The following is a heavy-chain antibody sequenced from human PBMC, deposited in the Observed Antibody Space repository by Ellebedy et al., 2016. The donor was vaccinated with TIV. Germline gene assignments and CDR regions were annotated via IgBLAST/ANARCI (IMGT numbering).Heavy chain of an antibody. CDR2: IYSSGST. D-gene: IGHD1-7*01. Sequence: SETLSLTCSVSGYSVSTTEYYWSWIRQPPGKGLEWIGYIYSSGSTNYDPSLKSRVTISVDTSKNQFSLKLNSVTAADTAFYYCARARGGNNWKYAHLDYWGQGSLVTVSS. CDR1: GYSVSTTEYY. V-gene: IGHV4-61*08. J-gene: IGHJ4*02. CDR3: ARARGGNNWKYAHLDY.